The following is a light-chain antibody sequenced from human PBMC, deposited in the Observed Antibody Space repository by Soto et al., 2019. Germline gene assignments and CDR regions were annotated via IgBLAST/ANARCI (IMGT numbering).Light chain of an antibody. J-gene: IGKJ1*01. Sequence: DIHMTQSPSTLSASVGHMFTITCRGSQSISSWLAWYQQKPGKAPKLLIYDASSLESGVPSRFSGSGSGTEFTLTISSLKTHDFANYYCQQYNSYYTETFGHGTKVDIK. CDR3: QQYNSYYTET. V-gene: IGKV1-5*01. CDR1: QSISSW. CDR2: DAS.